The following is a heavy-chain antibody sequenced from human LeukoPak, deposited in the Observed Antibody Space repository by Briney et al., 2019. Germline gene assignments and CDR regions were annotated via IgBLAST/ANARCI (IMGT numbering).Heavy chain of an antibody. CDR3: ARGDSGSYYNTLSAFDY. V-gene: IGHV3-48*03. D-gene: IGHD3-10*01. CDR2: ISTSGNIM. CDR1: GFTFSTYE. Sequence: GGSLRLSCAASGFTFSTYEMNWVRQPPGKGLEWVSYISTSGNIMYYADSVKGRFTISRDNAKNTLYLQMNSLRAEDTAVYYCARGDSGSYYNTLSAFDYWGQGTLVTVSS. J-gene: IGHJ4*02.